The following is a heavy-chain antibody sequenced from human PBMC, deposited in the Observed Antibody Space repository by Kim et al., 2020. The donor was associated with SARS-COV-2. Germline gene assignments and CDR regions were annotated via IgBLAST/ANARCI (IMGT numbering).Heavy chain of an antibody. CDR1: GFTFSSYA. D-gene: IGHD3-10*01. J-gene: IGHJ4*02. V-gene: IGHV3-30*04. CDR3: ARVGSGSYYSWLDY. Sequence: GGSMRLSCAASGFTFSSYAMHWVRQAPGKGLEWVAVISYDGSNKYYADSVKGRFTISRDNSKNTLYLQMNSLRDEDTAVYYCARVGSGSYYSWLDYWGQGTLVTVSS. CDR2: ISYDGSNK.